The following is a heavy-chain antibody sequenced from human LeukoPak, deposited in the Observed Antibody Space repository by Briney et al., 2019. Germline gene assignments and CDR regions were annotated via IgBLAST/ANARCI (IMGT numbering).Heavy chain of an antibody. CDR3: ARCYCSSTSCYPEYFQH. Sequence: SETLSLTCTVSGGSISSGSYYWSWIRQPAGKGLEWIGRIYTSGSTNYNPSLKSRVTISVDTSKNQFSLKLSSVTAADTAVYYCARCYCSSTSCYPEYFQHWGQGTLVTVSS. CDR1: GGSISSGSYY. V-gene: IGHV4-61*02. CDR2: IYTSGST. D-gene: IGHD2-2*01. J-gene: IGHJ1*01.